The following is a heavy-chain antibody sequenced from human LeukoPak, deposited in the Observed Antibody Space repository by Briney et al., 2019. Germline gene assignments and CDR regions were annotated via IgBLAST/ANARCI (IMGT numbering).Heavy chain of an antibody. CDR2: INSDGSST. CDR3: ARGEYCGGDCYYSDNWFDP. Sequence: GGSLRLSCAASGLTFSSYWMHWVRHAPGKGLVWVSRINSDGSSTSCADSVKGRFTISRDKAKNTLYLQMNSLRAEDTAVYYCARGEYCGGDCYYSDNWFDPWGQGTLVTVSS. CDR1: GLTFSSYW. J-gene: IGHJ5*02. V-gene: IGHV3-74*01. D-gene: IGHD2-21*02.